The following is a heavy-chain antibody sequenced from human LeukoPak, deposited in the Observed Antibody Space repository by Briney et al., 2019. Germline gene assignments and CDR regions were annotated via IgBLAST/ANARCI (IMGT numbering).Heavy chain of an antibody. CDR1: VGSISSYY. CDR2: IYITGST. CDR3: ARSGGDFWSGSFGYLDY. Sequence: SETLSLTRTVSVGSISSYYWSWFRQPAGKGLEWIGRIYITGSTNYNPSLKSRVTISVDTSKSQFSLRLSSVTAADTAVYYCARSGGDFWSGSFGYLDYWGQGTLITVS. V-gene: IGHV4-4*07. D-gene: IGHD3-3*01. J-gene: IGHJ4*02.